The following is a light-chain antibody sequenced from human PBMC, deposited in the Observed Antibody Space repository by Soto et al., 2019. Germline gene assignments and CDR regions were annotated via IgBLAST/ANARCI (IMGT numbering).Light chain of an antibody. CDR2: GNT. Sequence: SLRSQRHSACGTPGQRATISCYGSSSNIGRNYIYWYQQLPGTAPKLLIYGNTKRPSGVPDRFSGSKSGTSVSLAIIGLRSEDEADYDCTAWDSLLIGYGFANGTKVTV. J-gene: IGLJ1*01. CDR1: SSNIGRNY. CDR3: TAWDSLLIGYG. V-gene: IGLV1-47*02.